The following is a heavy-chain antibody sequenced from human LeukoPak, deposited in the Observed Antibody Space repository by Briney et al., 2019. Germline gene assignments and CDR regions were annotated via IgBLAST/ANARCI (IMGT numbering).Heavy chain of an antibody. CDR1: GGSISSSSYY. Sequence: SETLSLTCTVSGGSISSSSYYWGWIRQPPGKGLEWIGSIYYSGSTYYNPSLKSRVTISVDTSKNQFSLKLSSVTAADTAVYYCARGMRGSSNWFDPWGQGTLVTVSS. CDR3: ARGMRGSSNWFDP. CDR2: IYYSGST. J-gene: IGHJ5*02. V-gene: IGHV4-39*07. D-gene: IGHD1-26*01.